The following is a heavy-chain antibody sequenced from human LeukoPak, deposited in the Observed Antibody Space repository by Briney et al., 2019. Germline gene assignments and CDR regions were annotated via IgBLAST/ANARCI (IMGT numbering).Heavy chain of an antibody. Sequence: SETLSLTCSVSGGSINSYYWTWIRQPPGKGPEWIGYIYSSGSTKYNPPLKSRVTITIDTSKNQFSLKLSSVTAADTAVYYCARGRANYDSTGYYYWGQGILVTVSS. CDR2: IYSSGST. CDR3: ARGRANYDSTGYYY. V-gene: IGHV4-59*01. D-gene: IGHD3-22*01. J-gene: IGHJ4*02. CDR1: GGSINSYY.